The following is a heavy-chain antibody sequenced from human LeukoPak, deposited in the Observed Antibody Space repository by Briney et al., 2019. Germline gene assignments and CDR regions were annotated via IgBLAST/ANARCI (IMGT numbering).Heavy chain of an antibody. J-gene: IGHJ3*02. CDR3: ARLGGGGAFDI. D-gene: IGHD3-16*01. CDR2: ISSSSSTI. Sequence: GGSLRLSCAASGFTFSSYSMNWVRQAPGKGLEWVSYISSSSSTIYYADSVKGRFTISSDNAKNSLYLQMNSLRAEDTAVYYCARLGGGGAFDIWGQGTMVTVSS. V-gene: IGHV3-48*01. CDR1: GFTFSSYS.